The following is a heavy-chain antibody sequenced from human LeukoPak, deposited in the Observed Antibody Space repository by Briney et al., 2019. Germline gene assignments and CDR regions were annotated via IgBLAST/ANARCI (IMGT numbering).Heavy chain of an antibody. Sequence: GASVKVSCKASGYTFTGYYMHWVRQAPGQGLELMGWINPNSGGTDYAQKFQGRVTMTRDTSISTAYMELSRLRSDDPAVYYCARVSSGWYYYYGMDVWGQGTTVTVSS. CDR1: GYTFTGYY. J-gene: IGHJ6*02. CDR2: INPNSGGT. D-gene: IGHD6-19*01. CDR3: ARVSSGWYYYYGMDV. V-gene: IGHV1-2*02.